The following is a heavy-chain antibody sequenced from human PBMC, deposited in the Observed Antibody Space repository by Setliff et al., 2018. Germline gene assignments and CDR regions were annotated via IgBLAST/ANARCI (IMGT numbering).Heavy chain of an antibody. V-gene: IGHV1-18*01. J-gene: IGHJ4*02. Sequence: KVSCKASGYTFNSYGISWVRQAPGQGLEWMGWISCYDGNTRYARKIQGRVTMTTDTSTTTAYMELRSLTSDDTAVYYCARVRPCGGDCSTGVGGPYYFDHWGQGALVTVSS. CDR1: GYTFNSYG. CDR2: ISCYDGNT. D-gene: IGHD2-21*02. CDR3: ARVRPCGGDCSTGVGGPYYFDH.